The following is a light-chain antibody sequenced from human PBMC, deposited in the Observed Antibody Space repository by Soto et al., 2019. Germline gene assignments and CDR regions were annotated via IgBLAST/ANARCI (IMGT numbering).Light chain of an antibody. V-gene: IGKV1-27*01. CDR2: ATS. J-gene: IGKJ4*01. CDR1: QGIAPY. CDR3: QKYNSVPLT. Sequence: DVQMTQSPSSLSASVGDRVTITCRASQGIAPYLAWFQQKPGKVPKLLIYATSTLQSGVPSRFSGSGSGTDFTLTISSLQPEDVATYYCQKYNSVPLTFGVWTKVEIK.